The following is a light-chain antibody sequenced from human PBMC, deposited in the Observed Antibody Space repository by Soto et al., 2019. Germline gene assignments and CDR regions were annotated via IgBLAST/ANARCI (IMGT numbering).Light chain of an antibody. CDR1: QSVSSSY. J-gene: IGKJ2*01. CDR2: GAS. Sequence: EIVLTQSPGTLSLSPGERATLSCRASQSVSSSYLAWYQQKPGQAPRLLIYGASSRATGIPDRFSGSRSGTDFTLTISRLEPEDFAVYYCQQYGSSPYTFGHGTKLEIK. V-gene: IGKV3-20*01. CDR3: QQYGSSPYT.